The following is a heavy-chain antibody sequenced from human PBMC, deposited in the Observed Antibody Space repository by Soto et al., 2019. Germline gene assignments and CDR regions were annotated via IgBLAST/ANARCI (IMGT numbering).Heavy chain of an antibody. CDR3: ARSHCCVGSCYLGAFDI. J-gene: IGHJ3*02. Sequence: ASVKVSCKASGYTFINFFIHWVRQAPGQGLEWVGIINPSGGATTYPQKFQGRVTMNRDTSTSTVYMDISSLRFDDTSVYSCARSHCCVGSCYLGAFDIWGQGTMVTVSS. CDR1: GYTFINFF. V-gene: IGHV1-46*01. CDR2: INPSGGAT. D-gene: IGHD2-15*01.